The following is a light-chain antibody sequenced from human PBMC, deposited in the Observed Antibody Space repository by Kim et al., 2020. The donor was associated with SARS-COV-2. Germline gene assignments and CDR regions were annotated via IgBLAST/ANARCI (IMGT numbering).Light chain of an antibody. CDR3: QSYNRSNVV. CDR1: RASIDDNY. J-gene: IGLJ2*01. V-gene: IGLV6-57*03. Sequence: GKAVTISCPRSRASIDDNYVKWYQQRPGGVPTTVIYEDDQRPSGVSDRFSGSIDNSSNSASLTISGLKTEDEADYYCQSYNRSNVVFGGGTQLTVL. CDR2: EDD.